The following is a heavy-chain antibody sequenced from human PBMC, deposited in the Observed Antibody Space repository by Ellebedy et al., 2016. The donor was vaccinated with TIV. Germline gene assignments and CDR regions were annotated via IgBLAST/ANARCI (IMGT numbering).Heavy chain of an antibody. CDR3: ARHVQMEWLLSPVYGMDV. CDR2: IYYSGST. Sequence: MPSETLSLTCTVSGGSVSGYYWSWIRQPPGKGLEWIGFIYYSGSTNYNPSLKSRVTISVDTSKNQFSLKLSSVTAADTAVYYCARHVQMEWLLSPVYGMDVWGQGTTVTVSS. CDR1: GGSVSGYY. J-gene: IGHJ6*02. V-gene: IGHV4-59*08. D-gene: IGHD3-3*01.